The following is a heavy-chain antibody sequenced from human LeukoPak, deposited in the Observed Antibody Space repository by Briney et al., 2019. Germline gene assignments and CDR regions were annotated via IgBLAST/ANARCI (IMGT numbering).Heavy chain of an antibody. Sequence: ASVKVSCKTSGYSENFYGITWVRQVAGQGLEWMGWISAQHGQTEYAPNSQDRVTMTTDTYTNTAYMELRSLRSDDTAVYYCARDYDFWSGYRRWYFDVWGRGTLVTVSS. CDR1: GYSENFYG. D-gene: IGHD3-3*01. V-gene: IGHV1-18*01. CDR2: ISAQHGQT. CDR3: ARDYDFWSGYRRWYFDV. J-gene: IGHJ2*01.